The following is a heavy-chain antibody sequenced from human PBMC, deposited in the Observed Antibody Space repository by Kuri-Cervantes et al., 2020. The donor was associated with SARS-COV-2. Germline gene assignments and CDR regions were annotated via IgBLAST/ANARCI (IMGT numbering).Heavy chain of an antibody. CDR3: ARDSRGWYNWFDP. D-gene: IGHD6-19*01. CDR2: INHSGST. V-gene: IGHV4-34*01. CDR1: GGSFSGYY. J-gene: IGHJ5*02. Sequence: SETLSLTCAVYGGSFSGYYWSWIRQPPGKGLEWIGEINHSGSTNYNPSLKSRVTISVDTSKNTFSLKLGSVTAADTSVYYCARDSRGWYNWFDPWGQGTLVTVSS.